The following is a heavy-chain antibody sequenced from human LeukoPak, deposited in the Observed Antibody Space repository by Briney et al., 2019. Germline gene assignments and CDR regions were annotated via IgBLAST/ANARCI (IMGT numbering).Heavy chain of an antibody. Sequence: SETLSLTCTVSGASISYYYWSWIRQSPGKGLEWIGYIYNSGSTNYNPSLKSRVNIAVDTSKNQFSLELTSVTAADTAVYYCARSEKVNTATGWFDPWGQGTLVTVSS. CDR2: IYNSGST. V-gene: IGHV4-59*01. CDR1: GASISYYY. J-gene: IGHJ5*02. D-gene: IGHD5-18*01. CDR3: ARSEKVNTATGWFDP.